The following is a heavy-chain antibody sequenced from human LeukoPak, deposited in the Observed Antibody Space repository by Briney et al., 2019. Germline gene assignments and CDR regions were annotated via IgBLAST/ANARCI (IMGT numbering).Heavy chain of an antibody. V-gene: IGHV4-59*08. D-gene: IGHD3-9*01. CDR1: VDSISSYY. J-gene: IGHJ6*02. CDR2: NYYSGST. CDR3: ARHARRYDILTGYYALGMDV. Sequence: SETLSLTCTVSVDSISSYYCSWIRQPPGKGLEWIGYNYYSGSTNYNPSLKSRVTISADTSKNQFSLKLSSVTAADTAVYYCARHARRYDILTGYYALGMDVWGQGTTVTVSS.